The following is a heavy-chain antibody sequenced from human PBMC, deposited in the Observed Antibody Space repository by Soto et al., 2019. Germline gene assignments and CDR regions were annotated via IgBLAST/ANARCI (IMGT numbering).Heavy chain of an antibody. D-gene: IGHD3-10*01. CDR3: AKLGFSGTYFHFDY. Sequence: GGSLSLSCEASGFPFINFAMNWVRQSPGEGLEWVSSISGSGGRTWYADSVRGRFTISRDNSQNTLYLQMNGLRGEDTAVYYCAKLGFSGTYFHFDYWGQGALVTVPQ. CDR1: GFPFINFA. J-gene: IGHJ4*02. V-gene: IGHV3-23*01. CDR2: ISGSGGRT.